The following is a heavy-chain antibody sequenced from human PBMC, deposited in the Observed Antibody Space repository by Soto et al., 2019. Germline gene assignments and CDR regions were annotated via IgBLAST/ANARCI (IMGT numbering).Heavy chain of an antibody. Sequence: SETRSLTCTVSGGSISSYYWSWIRQPAGKGLEWIGRIYTSGSTNYNPSLKSRVTMSVDTSKNQFSLKLSSVTAADTAVYYCARDNYSNYDAAFDIWGQGTMVTVSS. D-gene: IGHD4-4*01. CDR3: ARDNYSNYDAAFDI. V-gene: IGHV4-4*07. CDR2: IYTSGST. J-gene: IGHJ3*02. CDR1: GGSISSYY.